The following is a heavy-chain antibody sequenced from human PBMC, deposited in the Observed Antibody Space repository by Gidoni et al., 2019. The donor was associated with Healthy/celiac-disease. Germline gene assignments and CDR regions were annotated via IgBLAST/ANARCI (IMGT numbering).Heavy chain of an antibody. V-gene: IGHV1-46*01. CDR3: ARDGLEWELPN. CDR2: INPSGCST. J-gene: IGHJ4*02. CDR1: GYTFTSYY. D-gene: IGHD1-26*01. Sequence: QVQLVQSGAEVKKPGASVKVSCKASGYTFTSYYMHWVRQAPGQGLEWMGIINPSGCSTSYAQKFQGRVTMTRDTSTSTVYMELSSLRSEDTAVYYCARDGLEWELPNWGQGTLVTVSS.